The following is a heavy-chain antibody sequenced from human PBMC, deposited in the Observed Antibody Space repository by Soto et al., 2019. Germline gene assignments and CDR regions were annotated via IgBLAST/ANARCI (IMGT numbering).Heavy chain of an antibody. CDR1: GFTFSSYG. CDR2: LGVRST. Sequence: GSLRLSCAASGFTFSSYGMHWVRQAPGMGLEWVSTLGVRSTYYADSVKGRFTISRDNSNNALYLQMNSLRVGDTAVYYCAKGTLVKPPGTRAFDVWGQGTMVTVSS. J-gene: IGHJ3*01. CDR3: AKGTLVKPPGTRAFDV. V-gene: IGHV3-23*01. D-gene: IGHD6-13*01.